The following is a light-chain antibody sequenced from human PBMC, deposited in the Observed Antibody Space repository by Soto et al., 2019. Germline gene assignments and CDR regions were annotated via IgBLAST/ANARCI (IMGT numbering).Light chain of an antibody. CDR2: LNSDGSH. CDR1: SGHSNYA. V-gene: IGLV4-69*01. CDR3: QTWGSGIVV. Sequence: QLVLTQSPSASASLGASVKLTCTLSSGHSNYAIAWHQQQSEKGPRYLMKLNSDGSHSKGDGNPDRFSGSSSGAERYLTLSRLHSEDEADYYCQTWGSGIVVFGRGTKLTVL. J-gene: IGLJ2*01.